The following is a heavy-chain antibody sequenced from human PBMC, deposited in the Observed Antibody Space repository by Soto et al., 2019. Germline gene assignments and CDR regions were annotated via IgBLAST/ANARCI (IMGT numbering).Heavy chain of an antibody. CDR1: GGSFSGYY. V-gene: IGHV4-34*01. Sequence: SETLSLTCAFYGGSFSGYYWSLIRQPPGKGLEWIGEINHSGSTNYNPSLKSRVTISVDTSKNQFSLKLSSVTAADTAVYYCARGYCSSTSCYAPYYYYMDVWGKGTTVTVSS. D-gene: IGHD2-2*01. CDR2: INHSGST. CDR3: ARGYCSSTSCYAPYYYYMDV. J-gene: IGHJ6*03.